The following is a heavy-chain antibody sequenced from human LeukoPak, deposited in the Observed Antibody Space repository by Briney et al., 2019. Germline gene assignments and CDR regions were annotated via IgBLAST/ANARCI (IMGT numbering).Heavy chain of an antibody. Sequence: GESLKIPCQGSGYSFTSYWIGWVRQMPGKGLEWMGITYPGDSDTRYSPSFQGQVTISADKSISTAYLQWSSLKASDTAMYYCARESSYGALGAFDIWGQGTMVTVSS. D-gene: IGHD5-18*01. CDR2: TYPGDSDT. CDR1: GYSFTSYW. CDR3: ARESSYGALGAFDI. V-gene: IGHV5-51*01. J-gene: IGHJ3*02.